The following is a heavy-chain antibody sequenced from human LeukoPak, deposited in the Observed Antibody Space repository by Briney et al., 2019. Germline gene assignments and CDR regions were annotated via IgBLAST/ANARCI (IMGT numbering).Heavy chain of an antibody. CDR1: GGSISSSNW. CDR3: ARGIAAAGNGFDY. CDR2: IYHSGST. D-gene: IGHD6-13*01. Sequence: PSETLSLTCAVSGGSISSSNWWSWVRQPPGKGLEWIGEIYHSGSTDYNPSLKSRVTISVDKSKNQFSLKLSSVTAADTAVYYCARGIAAAGNGFDYWGQGTLVTVSS. V-gene: IGHV4-4*02. J-gene: IGHJ4*02.